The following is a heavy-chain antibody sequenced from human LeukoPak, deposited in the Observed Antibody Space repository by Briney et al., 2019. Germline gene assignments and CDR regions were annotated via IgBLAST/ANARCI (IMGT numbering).Heavy chain of an antibody. J-gene: IGHJ3*02. V-gene: IGHV1-8*01. CDR2: MNPNSGNT. D-gene: IGHD1-26*01. Sequence: ASVKVSCKASGYTFTSYDINWVRQATGQGLEWMGWMNPNSGNTGYAQKFQGRVTMTRDTSISTAYMELSRLRSDDTAVYYCARVRVGATDDDAFDIWGQGTMVTVSS. CDR3: ARVRVGATDDDAFDI. CDR1: GYTFTSYD.